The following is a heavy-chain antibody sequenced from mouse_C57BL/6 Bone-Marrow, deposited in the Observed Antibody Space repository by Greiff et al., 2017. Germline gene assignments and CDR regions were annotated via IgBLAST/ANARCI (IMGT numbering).Heavy chain of an antibody. Sequence: EVMLVESGGGLVKPGGSLKLSCAASGFTFSSYAMSWVRQTPDKRLEWVATISSGGSYTYYPDSVKGRFTISRDNAKNTLYLQMSSLKSEDTAMYYCARRWLLFFDYWGQGTTLTVSS. J-gene: IGHJ2*01. D-gene: IGHD2-3*01. CDR1: GFTFSSYA. V-gene: IGHV5-6*03. CDR3: ARRWLLFFDY. CDR2: ISSGGSYT.